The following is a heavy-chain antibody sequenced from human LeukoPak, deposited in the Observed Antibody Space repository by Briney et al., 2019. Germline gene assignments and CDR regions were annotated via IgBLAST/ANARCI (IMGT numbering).Heavy chain of an antibody. CDR3: ASLPTVDSPFLY. J-gene: IGHJ4*02. CDR1: GYTFTGYY. CDR2: MNPNSGNT. V-gene: IGHV1-8*02. D-gene: IGHD4-23*01. Sequence: ASVKVSFKASGYTFTGYYMHWVRQAPGQGLEWMGWMNPNSGNTGYAQKFQGRVTMTRNTSISTAYMELSSLRSDDTAVYYCASLPTVDSPFLYWGQGTLVTVSS.